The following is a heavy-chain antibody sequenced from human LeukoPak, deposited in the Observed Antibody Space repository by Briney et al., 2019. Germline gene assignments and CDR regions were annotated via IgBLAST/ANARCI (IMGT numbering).Heavy chain of an antibody. V-gene: IGHV3-21*01. CDR3: ASAGGNAFDI. CDR2: ISSSSTFI. J-gene: IGHJ3*02. D-gene: IGHD3-16*01. Sequence: GGSLRLSCAASGFTFSSYAMSWVRQAPGKGLEWVSSISSSSTFIYYADSVRGRFTISRDNAKNSLFLQMNSLRAEDTALYYCASAGGNAFDIWGQGTMVTVSS. CDR1: GFTFSSYA.